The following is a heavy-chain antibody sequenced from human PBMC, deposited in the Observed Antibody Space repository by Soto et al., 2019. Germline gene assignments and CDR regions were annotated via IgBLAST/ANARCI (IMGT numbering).Heavy chain of an antibody. V-gene: IGHV4-59*08. J-gene: IGHJ4*02. CDR1: GGSISSYY. Sequence: SDTLSLTCTVSGGSISSYYWSWIRQPPGKGLEWIGYIYYTGTGSTNYNPSLKSRVTISVDPSKNQFSLKLSSVTAADTAVYYCARRRVGTYPFDYWGQGTLVTVSS. CDR3: ARRRVGTYPFDY. CDR2: IYYTGTGST. D-gene: IGHD1-26*01.